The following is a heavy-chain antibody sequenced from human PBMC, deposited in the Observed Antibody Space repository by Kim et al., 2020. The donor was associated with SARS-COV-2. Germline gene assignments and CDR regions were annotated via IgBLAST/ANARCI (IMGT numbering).Heavy chain of an antibody. Sequence: GGSLRLSCAASGFTFGDFAMHWVRQAPGKGLEWVSGISCHSGSIGYADSVKGRFTISRDNAKNSLYLQMNSLRAEDTALYYCLLGEMIRWFDPWGQGTVVAVSS. J-gene: IGHJ5*02. CDR1: GFTFGDFA. CDR3: LLGEMIRWFDP. V-gene: IGHV3-9*01. CDR2: ISCHSGSI. D-gene: IGHD3-16*01.